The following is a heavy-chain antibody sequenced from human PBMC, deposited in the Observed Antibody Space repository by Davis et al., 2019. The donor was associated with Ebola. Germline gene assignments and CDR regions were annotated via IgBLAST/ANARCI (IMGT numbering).Heavy chain of an antibody. D-gene: IGHD3-22*01. V-gene: IGHV1-46*01. Sequence: AASVKVSCKASGYTFTGYYMHWVRQAPGQGLEWMGIINPSGGSTSYAQKFQGRVTMTRDTSTSTVYMELSSLRSEDTAVYYCARRDDSSGYYLLFDYWGQGTLVTVSS. J-gene: IGHJ4*02. CDR1: GYTFTGYY. CDR3: ARRDDSSGYYLLFDY. CDR2: INPSGGST.